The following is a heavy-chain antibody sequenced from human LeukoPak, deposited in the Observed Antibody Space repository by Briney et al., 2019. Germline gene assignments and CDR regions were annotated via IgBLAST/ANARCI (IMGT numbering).Heavy chain of an antibody. J-gene: IGHJ3*02. CDR3: AKDRARYCSGGRCPRVFDI. D-gene: IGHD2-15*01. V-gene: IGHV3-23*01. CDR1: GFTFSSYA. CDR2: ISGSGGST. Sequence: GGSLRLSCAASGFTFSSYAMSWVRQAPGKGLEWVSAISGSGGSTYYADSVKGQFTVSRDNSKNTLYLQMNGLRGDDTAVYYCAKDRARYCSGGRCPRVFDIWGQGTVVTVSS.